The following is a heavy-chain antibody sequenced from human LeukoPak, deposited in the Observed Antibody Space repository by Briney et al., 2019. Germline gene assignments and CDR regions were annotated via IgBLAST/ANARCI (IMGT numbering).Heavy chain of an antibody. Sequence: GGSLRLSCAASGFTFSSYAMHWVRQAPGKGLEWVAVISYDGSNKYYADSVKGRFTISRDNSRDTLYLQMNSLRAEDTALYYCAKDLKMGAIVPEFDSWGQGTLVTVSS. V-gene: IGHV3-30*04. CDR1: GFTFSSYA. D-gene: IGHD3-16*02. CDR3: AKDLKMGAIVPEFDS. J-gene: IGHJ4*02. CDR2: ISYDGSNK.